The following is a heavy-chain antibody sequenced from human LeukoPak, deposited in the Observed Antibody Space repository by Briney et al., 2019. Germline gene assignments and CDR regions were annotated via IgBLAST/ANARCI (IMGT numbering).Heavy chain of an antibody. CDR1: GFTFSSYE. V-gene: IGHV3-48*03. CDR2: ISSSGSTI. CDR3: ARDGSRDKLRYFPHKWFDP. Sequence: PGGSLRLSCAGSGFTFSSYEMNWVRQAPGKGLEWVSYISSSGSTIYYADSVKGRFTISRDNAKNSLYLQMNSLRAEDTAVYYCARDGSRDKLRYFPHKWFDPWGQGTLVTVSS. J-gene: IGHJ5*02. D-gene: IGHD3-9*01.